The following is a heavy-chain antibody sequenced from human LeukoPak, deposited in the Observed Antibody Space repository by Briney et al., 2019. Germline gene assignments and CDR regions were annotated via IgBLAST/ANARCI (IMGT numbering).Heavy chain of an antibody. D-gene: IGHD6-19*01. CDR1: GFTFSSHS. CDR2: ISSSSSTI. V-gene: IGHV3-48*01. Sequence: GGSLRLSCAASGFTFSSHSMNWVRQAPGKGLEWVSYISSSSSTIYYADSVKGRFTISRDNAKDSSYLQMNNLKAEDTAVYYCARGSRAVRWYFDLWGRGTLVTVSS. J-gene: IGHJ2*01. CDR3: ARGSRAVRWYFDL.